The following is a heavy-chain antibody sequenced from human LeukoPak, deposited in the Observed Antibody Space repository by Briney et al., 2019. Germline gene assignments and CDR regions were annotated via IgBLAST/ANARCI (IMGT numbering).Heavy chain of an antibody. D-gene: IGHD3-10*01. CDR1: GFTFSSYG. CDR2: IRYDGSNK. J-gene: IGHJ3*02. Sequence: GGSLRLSCAASGFTFSSYGMHWVRQAPGKGLEWVAFIRYDGSNKYYADSVKGRFTISRDNSKNTLYLQMNSLRAEDTAVYYCAKNHYGSGSYYNEVQYAFDIWGQGTMVTVSS. V-gene: IGHV3-30*02. CDR3: AKNHYGSGSYYNEVQYAFDI.